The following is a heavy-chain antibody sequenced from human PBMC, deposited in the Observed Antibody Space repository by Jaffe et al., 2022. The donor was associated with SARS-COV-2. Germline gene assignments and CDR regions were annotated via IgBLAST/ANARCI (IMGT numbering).Heavy chain of an antibody. Sequence: QLQLQESGPGLVKPSETLSLTCTVSGGSISSSSYYWGWIRQPPGKGLEWIGSIYYSGSTYYNPSLKSRVTISVDTSKNQFSLKLSSVTAADTAVYYCARLTTCSGGSCRTSNWFDPWGQGTLVTVSS. CDR1: GGSISSSSYY. J-gene: IGHJ5*02. CDR3: ARLTTCSGGSCRTSNWFDP. D-gene: IGHD2-15*01. CDR2: IYYSGST. V-gene: IGHV4-39*01.